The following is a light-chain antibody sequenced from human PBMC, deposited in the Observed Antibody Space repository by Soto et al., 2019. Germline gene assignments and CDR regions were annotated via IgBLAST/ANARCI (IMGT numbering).Light chain of an antibody. CDR2: GVT. CDR1: SSDIGGYNY. J-gene: IGLJ1*01. V-gene: IGLV2-14*01. Sequence: QSALTHPASVSGSPGQSITISCTGTSSDIGGYNYVSWYQQHPGKAPKLMIYGVTNRPSGVSNRFSGSKSGNTASLTISGLQAEDEADYYCSSHTSSATLYVFGTGTKVTVL. CDR3: SSHTSSATLYV.